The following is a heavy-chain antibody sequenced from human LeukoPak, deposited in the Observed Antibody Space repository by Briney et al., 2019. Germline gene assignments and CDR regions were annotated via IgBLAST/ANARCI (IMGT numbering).Heavy chain of an antibody. CDR1: GYTFTSYY. CDR3: ARDHEVVVPADPGNY. CDR2: INPSCGST. D-gene: IGHD2-2*01. J-gene: IGHJ4*02. V-gene: IGHV1-46*01. Sequence: ASLKVSCKASGYTFTSYYMHWVRQAPGQGLEWMGIINPSCGSTSYAQKFQSRVTMTRDTSTRTVYMELSSLRSEDTAVYYCARDHEVVVPADPGNYWGQGTLVTVSS.